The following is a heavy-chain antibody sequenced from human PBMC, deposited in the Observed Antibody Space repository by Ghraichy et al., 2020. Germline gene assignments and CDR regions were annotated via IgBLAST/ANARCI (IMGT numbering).Heavy chain of an antibody. CDR1: GFTFSSYS. J-gene: IGHJ4*02. CDR2: ISSSSSYI. D-gene: IGHD3-10*01. V-gene: IGHV3-21*01. CDR3: ARVVVGNDYGSGNYDY. Sequence: GGSLRLSCAASGFTFSSYSMNWVRQAPGKGLEWVSSISSSSSYIYYADSVKGRFTISRDNAKNSLSLQMNSLRAEDTAVYYCARVVVGNDYGSGNYDYWGQGTLVTVSS.